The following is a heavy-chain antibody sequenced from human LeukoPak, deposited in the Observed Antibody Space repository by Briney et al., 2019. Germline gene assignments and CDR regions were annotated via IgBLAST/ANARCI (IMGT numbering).Heavy chain of an antibody. D-gene: IGHD3-10*01. V-gene: IGHV1-18*01. Sequence: GASVKVSCKASGYTFTSYGISWVRQAPGQGLEWMGWISAYNGNTNYAQKLQGRVTMTTDTSTSTAYMELRSLRSDDTAVYYCARDPMVRGVISEDFDYWGRGTLVTVSS. CDR2: ISAYNGNT. CDR3: ARDPMVRGVISEDFDY. J-gene: IGHJ4*02. CDR1: GYTFTSYG.